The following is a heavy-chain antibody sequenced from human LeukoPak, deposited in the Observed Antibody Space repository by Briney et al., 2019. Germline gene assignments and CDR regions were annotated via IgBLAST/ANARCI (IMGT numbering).Heavy chain of an antibody. CDR1: GFTFSSYW. Sequence: GGSLRLSCADSGFTFSSYWMHWVRQAPGKGLVWVSRINSDGSSTSYADSVKGRFTISRDNAKNTLYLQMNSLRAEDTAVYYCARGNEWFGEFDYWGQGTLVTVSS. J-gene: IGHJ4*02. D-gene: IGHD3-10*01. V-gene: IGHV3-74*01. CDR2: INSDGSST. CDR3: ARGNEWFGEFDY.